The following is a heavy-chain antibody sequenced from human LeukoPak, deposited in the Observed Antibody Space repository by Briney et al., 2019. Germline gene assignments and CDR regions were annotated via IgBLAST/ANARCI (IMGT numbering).Heavy chain of an antibody. CDR3: ARSLGYCSGGSCYGLYYYYYYMDV. CDR2: IIRSSSTI. D-gene: IGHD2-15*01. J-gene: IGHJ6*03. CDR1: GFTFSNYS. Sequence: GGSLRLCCAASGFTFSNYSMNWVRQAPGKGLVWVSYIIRSSSTIYYADSVKGRFTISRDNAKNSLYLQMNSLRAEDTAVYYCARSLGYCSGGSCYGLYYYYYYMDVWGKGTTVTISS. V-gene: IGHV3-48*01.